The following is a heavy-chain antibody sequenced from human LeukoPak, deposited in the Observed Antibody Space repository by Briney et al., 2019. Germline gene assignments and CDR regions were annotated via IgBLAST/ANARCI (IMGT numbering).Heavy chain of an antibody. V-gene: IGHV4-39*07. J-gene: IGHJ4*02. D-gene: IGHD2-8*02. CDR1: GGSISSSSYY. CDR2: IYYSGST. CDR3: ARGIWWRTYYFDY. Sequence: TSQTLSLTCAVSGGSISSSSYYWGWIRQPPGKGLEWIGSIYYSGSTYYNPSLKSRVTISVDTSKNQFSLKLSSVTAADTAVYYCARGIWWRTYYFDYWGQGTLVTVSS.